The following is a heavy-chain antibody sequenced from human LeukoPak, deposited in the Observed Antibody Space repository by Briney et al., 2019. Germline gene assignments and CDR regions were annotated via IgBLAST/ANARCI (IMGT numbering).Heavy chain of an antibody. CDR2: ISSSSSTI. J-gene: IGHJ4*02. Sequence: GGSLRLSCAASGFTFSSYSMNWVRQAPGKGLEWVSYISSSSSTIYYADSVKGRFTISRDNAKNSLYLQMNSLRAEDTAVYYCARLYSGYDSEAIDYWGQGTLVTVSS. CDR3: ARLYSGYDSEAIDY. D-gene: IGHD5-12*01. CDR1: GFTFSSYS. V-gene: IGHV3-48*01.